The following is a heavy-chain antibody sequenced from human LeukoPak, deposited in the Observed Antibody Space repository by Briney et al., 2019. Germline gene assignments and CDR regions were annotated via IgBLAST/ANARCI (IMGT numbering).Heavy chain of an antibody. Sequence: PSETLSLTCTVSGGSISSYYWSWIRQPPGKGLEWIGEINHSGSTNYNPSLKSRVTISVDTSKNQFSLKLSSVTAADTAVYYCARLYCSGGSCYWGQGTLVTVSS. J-gene: IGHJ4*02. CDR2: INHSGST. V-gene: IGHV4-34*01. CDR3: ARLYCSGGSCY. CDR1: GGSISSYY. D-gene: IGHD2-15*01.